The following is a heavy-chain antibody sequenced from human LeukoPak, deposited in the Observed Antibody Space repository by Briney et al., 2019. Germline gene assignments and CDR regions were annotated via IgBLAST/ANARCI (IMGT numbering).Heavy chain of an antibody. D-gene: IGHD3-10*01. J-gene: IGHJ4*02. V-gene: IGHV3-20*04. Sequence: PGGSLRLSCAASGFTFDDYGMNWVRQAPGKGLEWVSGINWKGGSTGYADSVKGRFTISRDNAKNSLYLQMNSLRTEDTALYYCARDYFASYYNSGSSAVDYWGQGTLVTVSS. CDR1: GFTFDDYG. CDR3: ARDYFASYYNSGSSAVDY. CDR2: INWKGGST.